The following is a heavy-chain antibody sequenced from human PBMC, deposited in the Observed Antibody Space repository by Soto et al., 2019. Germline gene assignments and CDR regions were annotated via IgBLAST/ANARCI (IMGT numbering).Heavy chain of an antibody. D-gene: IGHD1-26*01. V-gene: IGHV3-72*01. CDR2: IKNKANSYTT. J-gene: IGHJ4*02. CDR3: TRFSLVGATGGRYFDY. Sequence: VQLVESGGGLVQPGGSLRLSCAASGFIFSDHYMDWVRQAPGKGPEWVGRIKNKANSYTTEYAASVNGRFTISRDDSKNSLYLRMNSLKTEDTAVYYCTRFSLVGATGGRYFDYWGQVTLLTVSS. CDR1: GFIFSDHY.